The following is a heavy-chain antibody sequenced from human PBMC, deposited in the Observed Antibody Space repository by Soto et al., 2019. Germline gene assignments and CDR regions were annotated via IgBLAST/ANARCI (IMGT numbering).Heavy chain of an antibody. V-gene: IGHV4-30-4*01. CDR2: IHYTGSV. Sequence: PSETLSLTCTVSGGSLNSEHYHWTWIRQAPGKGLEWIGYIHYTGSVRYNPSLQSRITMSVDTSKNLFSLKLSSVTAADTAVYYCARIYYDILTGPLMLDYWGQGTLVTVSS. J-gene: IGHJ4*02. CDR3: ARIYYDILTGPLMLDY. CDR1: GGSLNSEHYH. D-gene: IGHD3-9*01.